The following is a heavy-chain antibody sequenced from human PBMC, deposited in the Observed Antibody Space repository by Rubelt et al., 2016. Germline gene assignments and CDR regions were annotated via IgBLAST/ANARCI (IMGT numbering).Heavy chain of an antibody. V-gene: IGHV4-59*08. CDR2: IYFTGST. Sequence: TVSGGSISGYFWSWIRQPPGKGLEWIGYIYFTGSTNYNPSLKSRLTMSIDMSQSQFSLKLSSVTAADTAVYYCARQMGTTFRSFHYSYGLDVWGQGTTVTVSS. CDR3: ARQMGTTFRSFHYSYGLDV. CDR1: GGSISGYF. D-gene: IGHD1-1*01. J-gene: IGHJ6*02.